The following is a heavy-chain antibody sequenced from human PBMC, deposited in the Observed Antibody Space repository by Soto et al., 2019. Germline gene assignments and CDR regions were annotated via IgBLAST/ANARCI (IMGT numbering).Heavy chain of an antibody. CDR3: ARIREYYYYGMDV. J-gene: IGHJ6*02. V-gene: IGHV1-18*01. CDR1: GYTFTSYG. D-gene: IGHD3-3*02. Sequence: ASVKVSCKASGYTFTSYGISWVRQAPGQGLEWMGWISAYNGNTNYAQKLQGRVTMTTDTSTSTAYMEMRNLRSDDTAVYYCARIREYYYYGMDVWGQGTTVTVSS. CDR2: ISAYNGNT.